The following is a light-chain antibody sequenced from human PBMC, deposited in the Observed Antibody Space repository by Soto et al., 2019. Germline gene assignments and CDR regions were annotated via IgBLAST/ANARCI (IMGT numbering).Light chain of an antibody. J-gene: IGLJ1*01. CDR3: SSYTSSSLPYV. V-gene: IGLV2-14*01. Sequence: QSVLTQPASVSGSPGQSITISCTGTSSDVGGYNYVSWYQQHPGKAPKLMIYDVSNRPSGVSNRFSGSKSGNTASLTISGLQDEDEADYYCSSYTSSSLPYVFGTGTKVTVL. CDR2: DVS. CDR1: SSDVGGYNY.